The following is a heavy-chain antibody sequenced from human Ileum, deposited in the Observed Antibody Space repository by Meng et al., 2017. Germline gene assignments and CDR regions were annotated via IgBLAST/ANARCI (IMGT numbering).Heavy chain of an antibody. CDR1: GGSVSSNIAA. D-gene: IGHD3-3*01. CDR3: ASGSGSLDY. Sequence: QVKLQRPGPGLGKPSQTLSLTCAVSGGSVSSNIAAWNWIRQSPLRGLEWLGRTYYRSKWYSEYAVSVKSRISITPDTSKNQFSLQMNSVTPEDTAVYYCASGSGSLDYWGPGTLVTVSS. V-gene: IGHV6-1*01. CDR2: TYYRSKWYS. J-gene: IGHJ4*02.